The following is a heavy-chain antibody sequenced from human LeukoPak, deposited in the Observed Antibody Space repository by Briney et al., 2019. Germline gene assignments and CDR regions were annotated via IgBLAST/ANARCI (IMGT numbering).Heavy chain of an antibody. V-gene: IGHV4-4*02. CDR2: VHLDGRT. J-gene: IGHJ4*02. Sequence: SETLSLTCAGSGGSVTSTNWWTWVRQPPGKGLEWIGEVHLDGRTNYNPSLKSRLTMSVDLSETHISLKLTSVTSAATAVYYCAREGGFYRPLDYSGEGTLVTVSS. D-gene: IGHD3-3*01. CDR3: AREGGFYRPLDY. CDR1: GGSVTSTNW.